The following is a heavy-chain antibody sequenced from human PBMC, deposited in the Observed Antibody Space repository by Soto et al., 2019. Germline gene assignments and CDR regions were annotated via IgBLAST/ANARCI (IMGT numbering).Heavy chain of an antibody. Sequence: GGSLRLSCVVSGFIPSSYAMSWVRQAPGKGLEWVSGISGSGGATSYADSVNGRFTISRDNSKNTLYLQMNSLSAEDTAIYYCAKDAIMVSSSFNYFDFWGQGALVTVSS. CDR2: ISGSGGAT. D-gene: IGHD6-13*01. CDR1: GFIPSSYA. J-gene: IGHJ4*02. CDR3: AKDAIMVSSSFNYFDF. V-gene: IGHV3-23*01.